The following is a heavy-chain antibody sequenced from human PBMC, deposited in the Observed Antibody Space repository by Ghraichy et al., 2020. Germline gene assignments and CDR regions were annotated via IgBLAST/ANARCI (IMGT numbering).Heavy chain of an antibody. V-gene: IGHV1-8*01. CDR1: GYTFTSYD. CDR2: MNPNSGNT. CDR3: AITMIVVDAFDI. J-gene: IGHJ3*02. D-gene: IGHD3-22*01. Sequence: ASVKVSCKASGYTFTSYDINWVRQATGQGLEWMGWMNPNSGNTGYAQKFQGRVTMTRNTSISTAYMELSSLRSEDTAVYYCAITMIVVDAFDIWGQGTMVTVSS.